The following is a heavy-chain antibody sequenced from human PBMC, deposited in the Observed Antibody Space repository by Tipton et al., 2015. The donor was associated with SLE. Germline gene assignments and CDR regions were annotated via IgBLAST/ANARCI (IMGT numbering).Heavy chain of an antibody. J-gene: IGHJ4*01. Sequence: TLSLTCAVYGGSFSGYYWSWIRQPPGKGLEWIGEINHSGSTNYNPSLKSRVTISVDTSKNQFSLKLSSVTAADTAVYYCARAPLASVSMDYWGPVPLVTVSS. CDR2: INHSGST. CDR1: GGSFSGYY. D-gene: IGHD2/OR15-2a*01. V-gene: IGHV4-34*01. CDR3: ARAPLASVSMDY.